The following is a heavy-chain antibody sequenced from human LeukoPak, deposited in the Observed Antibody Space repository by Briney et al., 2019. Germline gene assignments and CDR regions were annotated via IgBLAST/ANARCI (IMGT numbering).Heavy chain of an antibody. CDR2: INPSGGST. V-gene: IGHV1-46*01. CDR3: AKSPFQYTDYHWYFDY. D-gene: IGHD4/OR15-4a*01. Sequence: ASVKVSCKASGYTFTSYYTHWVRQAPGQGLEWMGIINPSGGSTSYAQKFQGRVTMTRDMSTSTVYMELSSLRSEDTAVYYCAKSPFQYTDYHWYFDYWGQGTLVTVSS. CDR1: GYTFTSYY. J-gene: IGHJ4*02.